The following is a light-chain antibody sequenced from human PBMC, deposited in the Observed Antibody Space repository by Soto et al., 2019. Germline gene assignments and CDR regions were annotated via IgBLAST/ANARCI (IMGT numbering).Light chain of an antibody. CDR3: QQYSTSPWP. Sequence: DIVMTQSPDSLAVSLGERATINCRSSQTIFYSSNRKAYLAWYQPKPGQPPRVLIYWASTLESGVPDRFSGSGSVSDFNRNISNLQAADVAVYYCQQYSTSPWPFGQGTKVEIK. V-gene: IGKV4-1*01. J-gene: IGKJ1*01. CDR1: QTIFYSSNRKAY. CDR2: WAS.